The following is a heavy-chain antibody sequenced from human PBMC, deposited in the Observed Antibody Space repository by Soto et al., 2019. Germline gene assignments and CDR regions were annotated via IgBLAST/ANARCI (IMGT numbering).Heavy chain of an antibody. CDR3: ARYLVAARNYYYYYGMDV. CDR2: ISSSSSTI. Sequence: EVQLVESGGGLVQPGGSLRLSCAASGFTFSSYSMNWVRQAPGKGLEWVSYISSSSSTIYYADSVKGRFTISRDNAKNSLYLQMNSLRDEDTAVYYCARYLVAARNYYYYYGMDVWGQGTTVTVSS. V-gene: IGHV3-48*02. D-gene: IGHD6-6*01. J-gene: IGHJ6*02. CDR1: GFTFSSYS.